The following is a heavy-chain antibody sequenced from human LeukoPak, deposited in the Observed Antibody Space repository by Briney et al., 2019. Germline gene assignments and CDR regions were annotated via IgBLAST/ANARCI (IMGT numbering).Heavy chain of an antibody. Sequence: SETLSLTCTVSGGSITSHSWSWIRQPPGKGLEWIGYIFYSGHTNYNPSLRSRVTISVDTSKTQFSLRLSSVTAADTAVYYCARDTDRRSSPGSWFDPWGQGTLVTVSS. CDR2: IFYSGHT. V-gene: IGHV4-59*11. CDR3: ARDTDRRSSPGSWFDP. J-gene: IGHJ5*02. D-gene: IGHD2-15*01. CDR1: GGSITSHS.